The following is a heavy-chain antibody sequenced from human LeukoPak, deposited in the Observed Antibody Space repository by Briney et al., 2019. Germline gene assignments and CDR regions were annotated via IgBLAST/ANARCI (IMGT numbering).Heavy chain of an antibody. D-gene: IGHD5-18*01. CDR2: ISSSSSYI. V-gene: IGHV3-21*01. CDR3: ARDLSGYSYGYF. CDR1: GLTFSSYS. J-gene: IGHJ4*02. Sequence: GGSLRLSCAASGLTFSSYSMNWVRQAPGKGLEWVSSISSSSSYIYYADSVKGRFTISRDNAKNSLYLQMNSLRAEDTAVYYCARDLSGYSYGYFWGQGTLVTVSS.